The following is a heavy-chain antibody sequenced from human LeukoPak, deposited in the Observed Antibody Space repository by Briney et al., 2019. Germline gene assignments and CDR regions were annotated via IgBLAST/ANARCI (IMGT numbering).Heavy chain of an antibody. CDR2: INPNSGGT. CDR3: ARDRTLKYYYDSSGYDHFDY. J-gene: IGHJ4*02. Sequence: GASVKVSCKASGYTFTGYYMHWVRQAPGQGLGWMGWINPNSGGTNYAQKFQGRVTMTRDTSISTAYMELSRLRSDDTAVYYCARDRTLKYYYDSSGYDHFDYWGQGTLVTVSS. D-gene: IGHD3-22*01. CDR1: GYTFTGYY. V-gene: IGHV1-2*02.